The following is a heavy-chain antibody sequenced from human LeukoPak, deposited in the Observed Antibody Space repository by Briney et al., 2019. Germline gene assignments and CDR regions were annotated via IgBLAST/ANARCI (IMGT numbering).Heavy chain of an antibody. CDR1: GFNFSSYT. D-gene: IGHD3-22*01. V-gene: IGHV3-21*01. CDR2: ISSSSRYI. CDR3: ARPEGYDSSGYSDY. Sequence: GGSLRLSCAASGFNFSSYTMNWVRQAPGKGLEWVSSISSSSRYIYYADSVKGRVTISRDNAKKSLYLRMNSLRPEDTAVYYCARPEGYDSSGYSDYWGQGTLVTVSS. J-gene: IGHJ4*02.